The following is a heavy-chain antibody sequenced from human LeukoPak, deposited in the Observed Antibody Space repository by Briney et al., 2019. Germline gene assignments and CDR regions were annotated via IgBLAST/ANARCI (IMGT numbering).Heavy chain of an antibody. V-gene: IGHV3-7*01. D-gene: IGHD2-2*01. CDR1: GFTFSGFS. Sequence: GGSLRLSCVASGFTFSGFSMTWVRQAPGKGLEWVANIKYDGTEKYYVDSVKGRFTISRDNAQSSLFLQMSSLRAEDTAVYYCARVGTTSWYYWGQGTLVTVSS. CDR3: ARVGTTSWYY. J-gene: IGHJ4*02. CDR2: IKYDGTEK.